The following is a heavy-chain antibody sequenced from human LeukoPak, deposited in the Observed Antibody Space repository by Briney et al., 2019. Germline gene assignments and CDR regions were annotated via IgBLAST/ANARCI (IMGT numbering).Heavy chain of an antibody. D-gene: IGHD3-10*01. CDR1: GSTXTSSA. V-gene: IGHV1-58*01. Sequence: SVKVSCKASGSTXTSSAVQWVRQARGQRLEWIGWIVVGSGNTNYAQKFQERVTITRDMSTSTAYMELSSLRSEDTAVYYCAADSARYKYYYGSGSYHSWFDPWGQGTLVTVSS. CDR3: AADSARYKYYYGSGSYHSWFDP. CDR2: IVVGSGNT. J-gene: IGHJ5*02.